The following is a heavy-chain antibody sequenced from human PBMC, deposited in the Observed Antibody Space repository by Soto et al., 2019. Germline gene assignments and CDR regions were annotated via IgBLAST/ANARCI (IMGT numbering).Heavy chain of an antibody. V-gene: IGHV4-39*01. CDR1: GGSISSRSYY. CDR3: ARPKIKQWLADNWFDP. CDR2: IYYSGST. J-gene: IGHJ5*02. Sequence: SETLSLTCTVSGGSISSRSYYWGWIRQPPGKGLEWIGSIYYSGSTYYNPSLKSRVTISVDTSKNQFSLKLSSVTAADTAVYYCARPKIKQWLADNWFDPWGQGTLVTVSS. D-gene: IGHD6-19*01.